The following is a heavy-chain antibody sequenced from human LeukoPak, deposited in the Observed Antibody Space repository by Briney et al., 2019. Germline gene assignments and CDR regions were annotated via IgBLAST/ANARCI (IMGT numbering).Heavy chain of an antibody. CDR1: GFTFSAYS. CDR2: IRHDSSDI. CDR3: ARGGWFIVDY. Sequence: GGSLRLSCAASGFTFSAYSMNWVRQAPGKGLEWISFIRHDSSDIYDADSVKGRFTISRDNGKNSVYLQMNSLRAEDTAVYYCARGGWFIVDYWGQGTLVTVSS. V-gene: IGHV3-48*01. J-gene: IGHJ4*02. D-gene: IGHD3-10*01.